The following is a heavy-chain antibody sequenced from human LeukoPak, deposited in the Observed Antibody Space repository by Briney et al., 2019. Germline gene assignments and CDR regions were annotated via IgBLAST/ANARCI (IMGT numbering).Heavy chain of an antibody. J-gene: IGHJ4*02. V-gene: IGHV4-4*02. D-gene: IGHD7-27*01. CDR1: GGSISSSNW. Sequence: PSETLSLTCAVSGGSISSSNWWRWIRQPPGKGPEWIGTMYHSGSTNYNPSLKSRVTISVDTSKNQFSLKLSSVTAADTAVYFCARGFRGDNFDYWGQGTLVTVSS. CDR3: ARGFRGDNFDY. CDR2: MYHSGST.